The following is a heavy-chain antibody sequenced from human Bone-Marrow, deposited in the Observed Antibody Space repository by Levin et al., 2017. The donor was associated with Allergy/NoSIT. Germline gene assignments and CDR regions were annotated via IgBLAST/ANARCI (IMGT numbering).Heavy chain of an antibody. V-gene: IGHV1-46*01. J-gene: IGHJ3*02. CDR1: GYTFTSYY. CDR2: INPSGGST. D-gene: IGHD3-22*01. CDR3: AGGGLKYYYDSSGADAFDI. Sequence: ASVKVSCKASGYTFTSYYMHWVRQAPGQGLEWMGIINPSGGSTSYAQKFQGRVTMTRDTSTSTVYMELSSLRSEDTAVYYCAGGGLKYYYDSSGADAFDIWGQGTMVTVSS.